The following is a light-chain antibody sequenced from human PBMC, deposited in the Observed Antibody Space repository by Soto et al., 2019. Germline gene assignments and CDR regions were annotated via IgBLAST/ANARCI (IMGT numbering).Light chain of an antibody. CDR1: SSDVGGYNY. CDR2: EVS. CDR3: CSYTSDNTFV. Sequence: QSALTQPASVSGSPGQSITISCTGTSSDVGGYNYVSWYQHHPGKAPKFMIYEVSNRPSGVSNRFSGSKSGNTASLTISGLQAEDEADYYCCSYTSDNTFVFGTGTKLTVL. J-gene: IGLJ1*01. V-gene: IGLV2-14*01.